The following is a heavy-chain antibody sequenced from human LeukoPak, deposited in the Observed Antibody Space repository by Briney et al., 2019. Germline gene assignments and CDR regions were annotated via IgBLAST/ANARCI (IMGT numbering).Heavy chain of an antibody. V-gene: IGHV4-39*01. CDR2: IYYSGST. D-gene: IGHD3-10*01. CDR3: ARRGSGIEFDY. CDR1: GGSISSSYY. Sequence: SETLSLTCIVSGGSISSSYYWGWIRQPPRKGLEWIGSIYYSGSTYYNPSLKSRVTISVDTSKNQFSLRLSSVTAADTAVYYCARRGSGIEFDYWGQGTLVTVSS. J-gene: IGHJ4*02.